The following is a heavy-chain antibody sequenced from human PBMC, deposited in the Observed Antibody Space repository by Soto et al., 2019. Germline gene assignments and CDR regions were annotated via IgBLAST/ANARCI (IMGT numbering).Heavy chain of an antibody. CDR3: AKGYCSSTSCYFDFFSMDV. J-gene: IGHJ6*03. V-gene: IGHV1-8*01. CDR1: GYTFTSYD. D-gene: IGHD2-2*01. Sequence: QVQLVQSGAEVKKPGASVKVSCKASGYTFTSYDINWVRQATGQGLEWMGWMNPNSGNTGYAQKFQGSVTMTRNTSISTAYMDLSSLRSEDTAVYYCAKGYCSSTSCYFDFFSMDVWGKGTTVTVSS. CDR2: MNPNSGNT.